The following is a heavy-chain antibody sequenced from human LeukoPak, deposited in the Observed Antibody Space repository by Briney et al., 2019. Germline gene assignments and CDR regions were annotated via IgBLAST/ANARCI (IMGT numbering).Heavy chain of an antibody. CDR2: IYHSGST. CDR1: GYSISSGYY. CDR3: ARHGYRSSWYVNL. J-gene: IGHJ5*02. V-gene: IGHV4-38-2*02. D-gene: IGHD6-13*01. Sequence: SETLSLTCTVSGYSISSGYYWGWIRQPPGKGLEWIGSIYHSGSTYYNPSLKSRVTISVDTSKNQFSLKLSSVTAADTAVYYCARHGYRSSWYVNLWGQGTLVTVSS.